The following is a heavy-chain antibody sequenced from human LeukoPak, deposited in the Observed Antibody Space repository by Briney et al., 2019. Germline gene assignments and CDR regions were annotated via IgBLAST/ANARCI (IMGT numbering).Heavy chain of an antibody. CDR2: INQDGSEK. CDR1: GFTFSSYW. V-gene: IGHV3-7*01. CDR3: ARALGRLQPYYYYYGMDV. J-gene: IGHJ6*02. Sequence: GGALRLSCAASGFTFSSYWMSWVRQAPGKGLEWVANINQDGSEKYHVDSVKGRFTIPRDDAKNSLYLQMTSLRAEDTAVYYCARALGRLQPYYYYYGMDVWGQGTTVTVS. D-gene: IGHD5-24*01.